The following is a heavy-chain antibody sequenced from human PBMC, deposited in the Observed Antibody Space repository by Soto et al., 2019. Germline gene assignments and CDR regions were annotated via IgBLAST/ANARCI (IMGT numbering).Heavy chain of an antibody. CDR1: GFTFDDYA. Sequence: EVQLVESGGGLVQPGRSLRLSCAASGFTFDDYAMHWVRQAPGKGLEWVSGISWNSGSIGYADSVKGRFTISRDNAKNSLYLQMNSLRAEDTALYYCAKEYYDLGHYYMDVWGKGTTVTVSS. D-gene: IGHD3-3*01. CDR3: AKEYYDLGHYYMDV. CDR2: ISWNSGSI. J-gene: IGHJ6*03. V-gene: IGHV3-9*01.